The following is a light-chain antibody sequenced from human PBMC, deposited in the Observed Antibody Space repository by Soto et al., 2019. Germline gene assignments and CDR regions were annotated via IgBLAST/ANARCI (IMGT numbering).Light chain of an antibody. Sequence: QSVLTQPPSVSAAPGQKVTISCSGSSSNLGNNYVSWYQQLPGTAPKLLIYDNNKRPSGIPDRFSGSKSGTSATLGITGLQTGDEADYYCGTWDSSLSAEWVFGGGTKVTVL. V-gene: IGLV1-51*01. CDR3: GTWDSSLSAEWV. CDR2: DNN. CDR1: SSNLGNNY. J-gene: IGLJ3*02.